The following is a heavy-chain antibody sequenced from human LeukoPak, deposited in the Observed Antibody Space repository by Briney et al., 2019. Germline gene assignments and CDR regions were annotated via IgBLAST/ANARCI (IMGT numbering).Heavy chain of an antibody. CDR3: ARGKYYYDSSGYSGFDY. J-gene: IGHJ4*02. CDR2: VSAYNGNT. D-gene: IGHD3-22*01. V-gene: IGHV1-18*01. Sequence: PGASVTVSCKASGYTFTSYGISWVRQAPGQGLEWMGWVSAYNGNTNYAQKLQGRVTMTTDTSTSTAYMELRSLRSDDTAVYYCARGKYYYDSSGYSGFDYWGQGTLVTVSS. CDR1: GYTFTSYG.